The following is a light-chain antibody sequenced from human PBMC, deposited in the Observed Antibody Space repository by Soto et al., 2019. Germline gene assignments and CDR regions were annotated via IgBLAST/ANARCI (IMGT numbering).Light chain of an antibody. J-gene: IGLJ3*02. V-gene: IGLV4-60*02. CDR3: ETWDSNTRV. CDR2: LEGSGSY. CDR1: SGHSSYI. Sequence: QPVLTQSSSASASPGSSVKLTCTLSSGHSSYIIAWHQQQPGKAPRYLMKLEGSGSYNKGSGVPDRFSGSSSGADRYLTISNLQFEDEADYYCETWDSNTRVFGGGTKLTVL.